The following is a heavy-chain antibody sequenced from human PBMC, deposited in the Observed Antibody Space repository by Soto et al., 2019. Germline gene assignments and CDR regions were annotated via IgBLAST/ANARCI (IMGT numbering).Heavy chain of an antibody. J-gene: IGHJ6*02. CDR1: GYTFTSYG. D-gene: IGHD3-10*01. V-gene: IGHV1-18*01. Sequence: GASVKVSCKASGYTFTSYGISWVRQAPGQGLEWMGWISAYNGNTNYAQKLQGRVTMTTDTSTSTAYMELRSLRSDDTAVYYCARDTITMVRVGLQYYYYYGMDVWGQGTTVTVSS. CDR3: ARDTITMVRVGLQYYYYYGMDV. CDR2: ISAYNGNT.